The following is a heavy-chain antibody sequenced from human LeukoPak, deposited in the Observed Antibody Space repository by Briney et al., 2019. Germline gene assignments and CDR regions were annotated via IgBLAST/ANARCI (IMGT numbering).Heavy chain of an antibody. CDR2: ISYDGSNK. CDR1: GFTFSSYA. Sequence: GRSLRLSCAASGFTFSSYAMHCGREAPGKGQERVAGISYDGSNKYYADSVKGRFTISRDNSKNTLYLQMKSLGAEDTAVYYCARVSPPVIKVVPAGMWGQGKMVTVSA. J-gene: IGHJ3*02. V-gene: IGHV3-30*04. D-gene: IGHD2-2*01. CDR3: ARVSPPVIKVVPAGM.